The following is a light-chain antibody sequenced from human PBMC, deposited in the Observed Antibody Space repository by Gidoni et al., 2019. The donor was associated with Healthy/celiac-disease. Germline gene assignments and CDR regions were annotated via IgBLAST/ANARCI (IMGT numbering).Light chain of an antibody. Sequence: DIQMTQSPSSLSASVGDRVTITCQASKDISNYLNWYQQKPGKAPKLLIYDASNLETGVPSRFSGSGSGTDFTFTISSLQPEDIATYYCQQYDNPPITFGQGTRLEIK. CDR2: DAS. CDR3: QQYDNPPIT. CDR1: KDISNY. V-gene: IGKV1-33*01. J-gene: IGKJ5*01.